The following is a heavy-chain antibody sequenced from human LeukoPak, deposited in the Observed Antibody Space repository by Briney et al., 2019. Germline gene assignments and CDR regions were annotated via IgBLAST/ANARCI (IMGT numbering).Heavy chain of an antibody. V-gene: IGHV4-34*01. CDR1: GGSFSGYY. J-gene: IGHJ4*02. D-gene: IGHD3-10*01. Sequence: SETLSLTCAVYGGSFSGYYWSWIRQPPGKGLEWIGEINHSGSTNYNPSLKSRVTISVDTSKNQFSLKLSSVTAADTAVYCCARLPMVRGVTEYYFDYWGQGTLVTVSS. CDR3: ARLPMVRGVTEYYFDY. CDR2: INHSGST.